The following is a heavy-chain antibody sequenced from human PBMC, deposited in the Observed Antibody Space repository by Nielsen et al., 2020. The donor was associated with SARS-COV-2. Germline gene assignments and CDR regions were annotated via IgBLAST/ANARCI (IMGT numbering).Heavy chain of an antibody. V-gene: IGHV3-30*18. CDR2: ISFDGHNK. CDR3: AKLSYESSGLYPSPFDS. D-gene: IGHD3-22*01. Sequence: GESLKISCAASGFAFTNYAMHWVRQAPGKGLEWVAVISFDGHNKNYGDSVKGRFTISRDNSKNTLHLQLSSLRAEDTAVYYCAKLSYESSGLYPSPFDSWGQGTLVTVSS. CDR1: GFAFTNYA. J-gene: IGHJ4*02.